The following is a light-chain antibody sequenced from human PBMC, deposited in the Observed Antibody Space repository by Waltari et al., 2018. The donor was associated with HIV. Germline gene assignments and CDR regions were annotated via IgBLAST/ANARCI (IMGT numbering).Light chain of an antibody. Sequence: DIYMTQCPSTLPLTLGDRVTTTCRANQTTSSSLAWYQQRPGTAPKLLIYKASSLEVGVPSRFSGSGSGTEFSLTISSLQPDDIAVYFCQQYSAFPFTFGQGTKLEI. CDR3: QQYSAFPFT. V-gene: IGKV1-5*03. CDR1: QTTSSS. J-gene: IGKJ2*01. CDR2: KAS.